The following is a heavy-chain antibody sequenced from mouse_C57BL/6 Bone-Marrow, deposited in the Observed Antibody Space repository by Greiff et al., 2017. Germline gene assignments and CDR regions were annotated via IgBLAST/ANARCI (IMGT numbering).Heavy chain of an antibody. CDR2: IYPGNSDT. CDR1: GYTFTSYW. D-gene: IGHD2-1*01. J-gene: IGHJ4*01. Sequence: EVQLQQSGTVLARPGASVKMSCKTSGYTFTSYWMHWVKQRPGQGLEWIGAIYPGNSDTSYNQKFKGKAKLTAVTSASTAYMELSSLTNEDSAVYYCTRGNYGNLYAMDYWGQGTSVTVSS. CDR3: TRGNYGNLYAMDY. V-gene: IGHV1-5*01.